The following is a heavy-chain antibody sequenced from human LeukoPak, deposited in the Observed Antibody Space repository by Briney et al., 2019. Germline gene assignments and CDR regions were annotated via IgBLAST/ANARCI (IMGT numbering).Heavy chain of an antibody. V-gene: IGHV3-66*01. D-gene: IGHD3-22*01. CDR1: GFTVSSNY. CDR2: IYSGGST. J-gene: IGHJ6*02. Sequence: GGSLRLSCAASGFTVSSNYTSWVRQAPGKGLEWVSVIYSGGSTYYADSVKGRFAISRDNSKNTLYLQMNSLRAEDTAVYYCARMVGSGYYYYYYGMDVWGQGTTVTVSS. CDR3: ARMVGSGYYYYYYGMDV.